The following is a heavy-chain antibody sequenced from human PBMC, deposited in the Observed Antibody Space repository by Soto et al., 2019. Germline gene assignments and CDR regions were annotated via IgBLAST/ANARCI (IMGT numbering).Heavy chain of an antibody. CDR1: GYSFTSYW. CDR3: ARRRSYCSGGRCYSGLDYYYGIDV. Sequence: GESLKISCQGSGYSFTSYWIGWVRQMPGKGLEWMGIIYPGDSDTRYSPSFQGQVTISADKSISTAYLQWSRLKASDTAMYYCARRRSYCSGGRCYSGLDYYYGIDVWGPGTTVSVSS. CDR2: IYPGDSDT. V-gene: IGHV5-51*01. J-gene: IGHJ6*02. D-gene: IGHD2-15*01.